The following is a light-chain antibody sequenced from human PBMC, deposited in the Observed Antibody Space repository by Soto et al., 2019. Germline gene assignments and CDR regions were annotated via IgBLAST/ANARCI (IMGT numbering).Light chain of an antibody. CDR2: EVS. Sequence: QSVLTQPASVSGSPGQSITISCTGTSSDVGGYNYVSWYQQHPDKAPKLMIYEVSNRPSGVSNRFSGSKSGNTAFLTISGLQAEDEADYYCSSYTSSSTGVFGTGTKVTVL. V-gene: IGLV2-14*01. CDR1: SSDVGGYNY. CDR3: SSYTSSSTGV. J-gene: IGLJ1*01.